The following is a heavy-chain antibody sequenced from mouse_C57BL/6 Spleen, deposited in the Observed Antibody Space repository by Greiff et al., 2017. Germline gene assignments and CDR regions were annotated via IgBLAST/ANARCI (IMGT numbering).Heavy chain of an antibody. CDR3: ARSGLLLYAMDY. CDR2: INPSTGGT. V-gene: IGHV1-42*01. D-gene: IGHD1-1*01. J-gene: IGHJ4*01. CDR1: GYSFTGYY. Sequence: VQLQQSGPELVKPGASVKISCKASGYSFTGYYMNWVKQSPEKSLEWIGEINPSTGGTTYNQKFKAKATLTVDKSSSTAYMQLKSLTSEDSAVYYCARSGLLLYAMDYWGQGTSVTVSS.